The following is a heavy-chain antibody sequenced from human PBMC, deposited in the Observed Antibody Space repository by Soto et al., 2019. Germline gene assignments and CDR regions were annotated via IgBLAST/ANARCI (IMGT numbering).Heavy chain of an antibody. CDR1: GFSFAGYA. CDR3: AKNLAARPHYYGMDV. Sequence: PAGSLRLSCAASGFSFAGYAVAWVRQAPGKGLARVSAISGSGGSTYYADSVKGRFTISRDNSKNTLYLQMNSLRAEDTAVYYCAKNLAARPHYYGMDVWGQGTTVTVSS. D-gene: IGHD6-6*01. J-gene: IGHJ6*02. CDR2: ISGSGGST. V-gene: IGHV3-23*01.